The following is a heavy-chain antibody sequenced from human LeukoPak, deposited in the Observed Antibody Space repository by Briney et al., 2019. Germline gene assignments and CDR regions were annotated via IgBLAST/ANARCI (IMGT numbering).Heavy chain of an antibody. Sequence: GESLKISCKGFGYSFTNYWIGWVRHMPGKGLEWMGIIYPGDSHTRYSPSFQGQVTISADKSISTAYLQWSSLKASDTAMYYCARLFPETSQLVYILGRVWFDPWGQGTLVTVSS. CDR1: GYSFTNYW. CDR2: IYPGDSHT. J-gene: IGHJ5*02. CDR3: ARLFPETSQLVYILGRVWFDP. D-gene: IGHD6-6*01. V-gene: IGHV5-51*01.